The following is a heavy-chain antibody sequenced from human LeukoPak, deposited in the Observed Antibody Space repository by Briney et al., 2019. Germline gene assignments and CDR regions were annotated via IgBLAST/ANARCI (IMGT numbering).Heavy chain of an antibody. J-gene: IGHJ4*02. Sequence: PSETLSLTCTVSGGSIRSYYWSWIRQPPGKGLEWIGFFYNSGSTNYNPSLKSRVTISVDTSKNQFSLRLGSVAAADTAVYYCASDTGMYYFDYWGQGTLVTVSS. CDR3: ASDTGMYYFDY. V-gene: IGHV4-59*01. CDR2: FYNSGST. D-gene: IGHD1-14*01. CDR1: GGSIRSYY.